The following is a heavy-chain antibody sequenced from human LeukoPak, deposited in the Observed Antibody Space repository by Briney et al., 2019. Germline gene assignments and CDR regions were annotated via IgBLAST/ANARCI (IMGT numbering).Heavy chain of an antibody. Sequence: SETLSLTCTVSGGSISSSSYYWGWIRQPPGKGLEWIGSIYYSGSTYYNPSLKSRVTISVDTSKNQFSLKLSSVTAADTAVYYCARREQQLVFGWFDPWGQGTLVTVSS. CDR1: GGSISSSSYY. D-gene: IGHD6-13*01. CDR2: IYYSGST. CDR3: ARREQQLVFGWFDP. V-gene: IGHV4-39*01. J-gene: IGHJ5*02.